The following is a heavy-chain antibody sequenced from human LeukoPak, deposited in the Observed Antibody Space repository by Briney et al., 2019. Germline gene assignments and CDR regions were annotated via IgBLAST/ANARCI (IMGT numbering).Heavy chain of an antibody. V-gene: IGHV3-30*02. D-gene: IGHD3-22*01. J-gene: IGHJ4*02. CDR3: AKDNLLWYDSSGYPPDY. CDR2: IRYDGSNK. Sequence: GGSLRLSYAASGFTFSSYGMHWVRQAPGKGLEWVAFIRYDGSNKYYADSVKGRFTISRDNSKNTLYLQMNSLRAEDTAVYYCAKDNLLWYDSSGYPPDYWGQGTLVTVSS. CDR1: GFTFSSYG.